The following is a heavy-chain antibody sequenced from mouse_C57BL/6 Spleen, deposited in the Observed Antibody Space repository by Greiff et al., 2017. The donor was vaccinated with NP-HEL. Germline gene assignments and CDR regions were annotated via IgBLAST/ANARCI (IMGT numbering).Heavy chain of an antibody. CDR2: IYPGSGNT. J-gene: IGHJ1*03. CDR3: ARGGILRRSHWYFDV. V-gene: IGHV1-76*01. CDR1: GYTFTDYY. Sequence: QVQLKESGAELVRPGASVKLSCKASGYTFTDYYINWVKQRPGQGLEWIARIYPGSGNTYYNEKFKGKATLTAEKSSSTAYMQLSSLTSEDSAVYFCARGGILRRSHWYFDVWGTGTTVTVSS. D-gene: IGHD2-12*01.